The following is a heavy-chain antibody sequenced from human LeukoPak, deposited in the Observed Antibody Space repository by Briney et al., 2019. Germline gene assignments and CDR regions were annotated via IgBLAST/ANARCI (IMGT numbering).Heavy chain of an antibody. CDR1: GLTFSGYD. Sequence: GGSLRLSCAASGLTFSGYDMHWVRQAPGKGPEWVAVMSYGGQNERYADSVKGRFTISRDNSKNTLYLQMNSLRAEDTAVYYCAKGSLGSGWYIFDYWAREPWSPSPQ. CDR3: AKGSLGSGWYIFDY. D-gene: IGHD6-19*01. V-gene: IGHV3-30*18. J-gene: IGHJ4*02. CDR2: MSYGGQNE.